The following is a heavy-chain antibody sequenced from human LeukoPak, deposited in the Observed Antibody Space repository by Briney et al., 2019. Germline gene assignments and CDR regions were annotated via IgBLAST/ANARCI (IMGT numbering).Heavy chain of an antibody. CDR1: GFTFSSYA. V-gene: IGHV3-30-3*01. CDR3: ANVGMVTGY. CDR2: ISYDGSNK. J-gene: IGHJ4*02. Sequence: GGSLRLSCAASGFTFSSYAMHWVRQTPGKGLEWVAVISYDGSNKYYADSVKGRFTISRDNSKNTLYLQMNSLRAEDTAVYYCANVGMVTGYWGQGTLVTVSS. D-gene: IGHD5-18*01.